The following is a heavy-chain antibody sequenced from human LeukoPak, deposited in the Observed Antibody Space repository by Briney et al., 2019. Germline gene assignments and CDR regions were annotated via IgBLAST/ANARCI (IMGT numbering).Heavy chain of an antibody. D-gene: IGHD6-13*01. V-gene: IGHV1-8*01. Sequence: GASVKVSCKASGYTFTSYDINWVRQATGQGLEWMGWMNPNSGNTGYAQKFQGRVTMTKDMSTSTVYMELSSLRSDDTAVYYCASQEEAAAGTFCDSWGQGTLVTVSS. CDR2: MNPNSGNT. CDR1: GYTFTSYD. CDR3: ASQEEAAAGTFCDS. J-gene: IGHJ4*02.